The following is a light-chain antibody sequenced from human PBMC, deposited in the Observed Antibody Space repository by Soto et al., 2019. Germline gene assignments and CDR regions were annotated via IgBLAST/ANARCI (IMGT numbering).Light chain of an antibody. V-gene: IGKV1-5*03. Sequence: DIQMTQSPSTLSASVGDRVSITCRASQSIGYWLAWYQQKPGKAPKLLIYKPSNLQSGVPSRFSGSGSGTDFTLTISSLQPDDFATYYCQHYDSYSPTWTFGQGTKVDIK. CDR1: QSIGYW. CDR2: KPS. CDR3: QHYDSYSPTWT. J-gene: IGKJ1*01.